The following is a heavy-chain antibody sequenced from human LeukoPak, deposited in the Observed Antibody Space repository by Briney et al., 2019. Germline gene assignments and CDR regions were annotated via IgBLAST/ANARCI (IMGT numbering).Heavy chain of an antibody. CDR2: IIPIFGTA. J-gene: IGHJ6*03. V-gene: IGHV1-69*13. D-gene: IGHD3-10*01. CDR3: ARVRGDIYYYYYMDV. Sequence: SLKVSCKASGDTFRSYAISWVRQAPGQGLDWMEGIIPIFGTANYAQKFQGRVTITADESTSTAYMELSSLRSEDTAVYYCARVRGDIYYYYYMDVWGKGTTVTVSS. CDR1: GDTFRSYA.